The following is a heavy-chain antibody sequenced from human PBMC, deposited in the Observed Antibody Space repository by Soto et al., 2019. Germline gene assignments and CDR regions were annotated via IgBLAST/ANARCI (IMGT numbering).Heavy chain of an antibody. CDR2: LSGSGGST. J-gene: IGHJ6*02. CDR1: GFTFSSYA. Sequence: EVQLLESGGGLVQPGGYLRLSCAASGFTFSSYAMSCVRQAPGKGLEWVAALSGSGGSTYYADSVKGRFTISRDNSKITLYLQMNSLRAEVTAVYYCAKERGYIVVVVAASGIDVWGQGTTVTVSS. D-gene: IGHD2-15*01. V-gene: IGHV3-23*01. CDR3: AKERGYIVVVVAASGIDV.